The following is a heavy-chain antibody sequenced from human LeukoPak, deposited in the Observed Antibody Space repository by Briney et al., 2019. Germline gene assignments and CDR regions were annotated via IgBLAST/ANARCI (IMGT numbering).Heavy chain of an antibody. CDR1: GDSFRSGSNY. V-gene: IGHV4-39*01. Sequence: SETLSLTCTISGDSFRSGSNYWGWIRQTPGKGLEWIGNINYSGTTFYSPSLQSRVTISVDTSKNQFSLRLTSVTAADTAVYYCARHSFYYDSSGSHYYFDYWGQGTLVTVSS. CDR3: ARHSFYYDSSGSHYYFDY. J-gene: IGHJ4*02. CDR2: INYSGTT. D-gene: IGHD3-22*01.